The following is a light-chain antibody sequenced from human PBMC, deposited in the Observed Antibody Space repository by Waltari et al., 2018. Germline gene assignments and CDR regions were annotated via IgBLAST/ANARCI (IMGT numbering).Light chain of an antibody. CDR2: KVS. Sequence: DVVMTQSPLSLPVTLGQPASISCKSSQSLVHSVGNTYLAWFQQRPGQSPRRLIYKVSNRESGVPDRFSASGSGSDFKLKISRVEAEDVGVYYCREVEHGPLTFGGGTKVEIK. J-gene: IGKJ4*01. CDR3: REVEHGPLT. V-gene: IGKV2-30*02. CDR1: QSLVHSVGNTY.